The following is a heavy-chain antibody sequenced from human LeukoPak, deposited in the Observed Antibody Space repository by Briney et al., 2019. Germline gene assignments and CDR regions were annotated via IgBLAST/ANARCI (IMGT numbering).Heavy chain of an antibody. J-gene: IGHJ4*02. CDR3: ARHLPTAAADTRGYFDY. CDR1: GGSISIISSSTYY. V-gene: IGHV4-39*01. D-gene: IGHD6-25*01. Sequence: SETLSLTCTVSGGSISIISSSTYYWGWIRQAPGKGLEWIGSLYYGENSHYNPSLKSRATLSVDTSNNQFSLKLTSVTAADAAVYFRARHLPTAAADTRGYFDYWGQGTVVTVSS. CDR2: LYYGENS.